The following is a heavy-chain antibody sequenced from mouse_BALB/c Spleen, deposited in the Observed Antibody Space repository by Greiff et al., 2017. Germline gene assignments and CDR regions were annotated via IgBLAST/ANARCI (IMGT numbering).Heavy chain of an antibody. V-gene: IGHV2-2*02. CDR1: GFSLTSYG. CDR2: IWSGGST. CDR3: ARHSSK. Sequence: VKLMESGPGLVQPSQSLSITCTVSGFSLTSYGVHWVRQSPGKGLEWLGVIWSGGSTDYNAAFISRLSISKDNSKSQVFFKMNSLQANDTAIYYCARHSSKWGQGTLVTVSA. J-gene: IGHJ3*02.